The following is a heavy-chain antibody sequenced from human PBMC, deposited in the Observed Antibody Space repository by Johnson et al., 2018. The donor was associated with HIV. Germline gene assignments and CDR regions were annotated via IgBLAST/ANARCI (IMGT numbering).Heavy chain of an antibody. V-gene: IGHV3-7*01. D-gene: IGHD2-15*01. CDR1: GFTFSSYW. CDR2: IKQDGSEK. CDR3: ARDRAVAATSGAGAFDI. Sequence: VQLVESGGGLVQPGGSLRLSCAASGFTFSSYWMSWVRQAPGKGLEWVANIKQDGSEKYYVDSVKGRFTISRDNAKNSLYLQMNSLRAEDTAVYYCARDRAVAATSGAGAFDIWGQGTMVTVSS. J-gene: IGHJ3*02.